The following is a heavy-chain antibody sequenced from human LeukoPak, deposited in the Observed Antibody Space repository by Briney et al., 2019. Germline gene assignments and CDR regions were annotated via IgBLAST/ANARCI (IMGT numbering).Heavy chain of an antibody. Sequence: PGGSLRLSCAASGFTFSSYWMSWVRQAPGKGLEWVANIKQDGSEKYYVDSVKGRFTISRDNAKNSLYLQMNSLRAEDTAVYYRASQYLYYYGYYRGYFDYWGQGTLVTVSS. CDR2: IKQDGSEK. J-gene: IGHJ4*02. D-gene: IGHD3-10*01. CDR1: GFTFSSYW. CDR3: ASQYLYYYGYYRGYFDY. V-gene: IGHV3-7*01.